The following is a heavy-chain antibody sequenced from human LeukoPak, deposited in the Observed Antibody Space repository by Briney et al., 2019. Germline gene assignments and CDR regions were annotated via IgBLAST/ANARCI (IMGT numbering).Heavy chain of an antibody. CDR2: IYYSGST. CDR1: GGSISSSSYY. V-gene: IGHV4-39*01. Sequence: SETLSLTCTVSGGSISSSSYYWGWIRQPPGKGLEWIGSIYYSGSTYYNPSLKSRVTISVDTSKNQFSLKLSSVTAADTAVSYCARLLAARPHFDYWGQGTLVTVSS. CDR3: ARLLAARPHFDY. J-gene: IGHJ4*02. D-gene: IGHD6-6*01.